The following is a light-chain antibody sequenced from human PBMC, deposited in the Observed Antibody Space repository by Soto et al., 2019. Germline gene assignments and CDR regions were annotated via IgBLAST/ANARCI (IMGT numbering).Light chain of an antibody. V-gene: IGKV1-27*01. CDR2: ATS. J-gene: IGKJ4*01. Sequence: DIQLTQSPSSLSASVGDRVTITCRASQAISSYLAWYQQKPGKVPELLIYATSTLQSGAPSRFSGSGSGPDFPLTMSSLQPEDVATYYCHKYNHAPTFGGGTKVEIK. CDR3: HKYNHAPT. CDR1: QAISSY.